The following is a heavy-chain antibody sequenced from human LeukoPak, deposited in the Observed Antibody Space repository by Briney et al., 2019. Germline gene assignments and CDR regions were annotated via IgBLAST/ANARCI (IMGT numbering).Heavy chain of an antibody. CDR1: GFTFSSYG. V-gene: IGHV3-30*02. Sequence: GGSLRLSCAASGFTFSSYGMHWVRQAPGKGLEWVAFIRYVGSNKYYADSVKGRFTISRDNSKNTLYLQMNSLRAEDTAVYYCAKDASWYGEYFDYWGQGTLVTVSS. J-gene: IGHJ4*02. D-gene: IGHD6-13*01. CDR2: IRYVGSNK. CDR3: AKDASWYGEYFDY.